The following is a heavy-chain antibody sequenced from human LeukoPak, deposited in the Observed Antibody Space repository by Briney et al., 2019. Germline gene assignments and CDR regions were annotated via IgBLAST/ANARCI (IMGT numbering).Heavy chain of an antibody. J-gene: IGHJ4*02. CDR1: GYTFTGYY. V-gene: IGHV1-2*02. D-gene: IGHD2-15*01. CDR3: ARGYCSGGSCYRRPFDY. CDR2: INPNSGGT. Sequence: GASVKVSCKASGYTFTGYYMHWVRQAPGQGLEWMGWINPNSGGTNYAQKFQGRDTMTRDTSISTAYMELSRLRSDDTAVYYCARGYCSGGSCYRRPFDYWGQGTLVTVSS.